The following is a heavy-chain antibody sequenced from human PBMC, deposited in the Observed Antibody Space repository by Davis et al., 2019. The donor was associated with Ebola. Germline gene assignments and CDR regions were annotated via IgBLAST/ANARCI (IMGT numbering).Heavy chain of an antibody. D-gene: IGHD3/OR15-3a*01. J-gene: IGHJ4*02. V-gene: IGHV4-59*01. Sequence: SIKSRVTISVDTSKNQFSLKLSSVTAADTAVYYCARVEGGSGLDYWGQGTLVTVSS. CDR3: ARVEGGSGLDY.